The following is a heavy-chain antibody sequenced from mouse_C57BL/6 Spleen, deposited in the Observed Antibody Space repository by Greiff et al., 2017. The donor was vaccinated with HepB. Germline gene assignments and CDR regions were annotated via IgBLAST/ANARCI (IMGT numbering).Heavy chain of an antibody. D-gene: IGHD1-1*02. Sequence: EVKLMESGGGLVKPGGSLKLSCAASGFTFSDYGMHWVRQAPEKGLEWVAYISSGSSTIYYADTVKGRFTFSRDNAKNTLFLQMTSLGSEDTAMYYCAKLWPFDCWGQGTTLTVSS. CDR3: AKLWPFDC. CDR1: GFTFSDYG. V-gene: IGHV5-17*01. CDR2: ISSGSSTI. J-gene: IGHJ2*01.